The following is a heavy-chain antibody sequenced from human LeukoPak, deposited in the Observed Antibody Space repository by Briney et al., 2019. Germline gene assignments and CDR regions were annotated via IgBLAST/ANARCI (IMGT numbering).Heavy chain of an antibody. Sequence: PSETLSLTCTVSGGSISSYYWSWIRQPPGKGLEWIGYIYYSGSTNYNPSLKSRVTISVDTSKNQFSLKLSSVTAADTAVYYCARAPSRYYDILTGSAPSAFDIWGQGTMVTVSS. CDR3: ARAPSRYYDILTGSAPSAFDI. D-gene: IGHD3-9*01. CDR1: GGSISSYY. J-gene: IGHJ3*02. CDR2: IYYSGST. V-gene: IGHV4-59*01.